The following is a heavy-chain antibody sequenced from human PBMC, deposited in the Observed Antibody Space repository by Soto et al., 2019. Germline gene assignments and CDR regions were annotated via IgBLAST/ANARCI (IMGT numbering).Heavy chain of an antibody. D-gene: IGHD3-22*01. V-gene: IGHV3-30-3*01. CDR1: GFTFSSYA. J-gene: IGHJ4*02. Sequence: QVQLVESGGGVVQPGRSLRLSCAASGFTFSSYAMHWVRQAPGKGLEWVAVISYDGSNKYYADSVKGRFTISRDNSKNTLYLQMNCLRAEDTAVYYCHCYYDSSGYYYVPFDYWGQGTLVTVSS. CDR2: ISYDGSNK. CDR3: HCYYDSSGYYYVPFDY.